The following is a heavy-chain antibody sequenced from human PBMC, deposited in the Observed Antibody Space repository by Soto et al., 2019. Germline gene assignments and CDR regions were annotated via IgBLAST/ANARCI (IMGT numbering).Heavy chain of an antibody. D-gene: IGHD2-15*01. CDR3: ARSRSKDCSGGSCHLLGY. CDR1: GYTFTGYY. CDR2: INPNSGGT. J-gene: IGHJ4*02. Sequence: VASVKVSCKASGYTFTGYYMHWVRQAPGQGLEWMGWINPNSGGTNYAQKFQGRVTMTRDTSISTAYMELSRLRSDDTAVYYCARSRSKDCSGGSCHLLGYWGQGTLVTVSS. V-gene: IGHV1-2*02.